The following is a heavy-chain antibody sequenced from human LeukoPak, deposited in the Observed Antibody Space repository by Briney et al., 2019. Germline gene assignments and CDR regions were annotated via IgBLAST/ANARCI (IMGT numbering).Heavy chain of an antibody. CDR3: AKIYSYGSRSFDY. CDR2: ISSSGSTI. Sequence: GGSLRLSCAASGFTFSSYEMNWVRQAPGKGLEWVSYISSSGSTIYYADSVKGRFSISRDNAKNSLYLQMNSLRAEDTAVYYCAKIYSYGSRSFDYWGQGTLVTVSS. D-gene: IGHD5-18*01. V-gene: IGHV3-48*03. J-gene: IGHJ4*02. CDR1: GFTFSSYE.